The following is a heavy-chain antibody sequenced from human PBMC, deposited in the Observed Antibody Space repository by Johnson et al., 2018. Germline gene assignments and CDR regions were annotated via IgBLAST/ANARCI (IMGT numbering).Heavy chain of an antibody. V-gene: IGHV1-69*01. CDR1: GGTFSSYA. J-gene: IGHJ3*02. Sequence: QVQLVESGAEVKKPGSSVKVSCKASGGTFSSYAISWVRQAPGQGLEWMGGIIPIFGTANSAQKFQGSVTITADESTSTDYMELSSLRSGGTAVYYLARAGIRAAAGTLDAFDIWGQGTMVTVSS. CDR2: IIPIFGTA. CDR3: ARAGIRAAAGTLDAFDI. D-gene: IGHD6-13*01.